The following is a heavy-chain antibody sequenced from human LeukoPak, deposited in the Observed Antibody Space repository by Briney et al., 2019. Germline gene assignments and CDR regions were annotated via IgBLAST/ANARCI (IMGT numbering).Heavy chain of an antibody. J-gene: IGHJ6*03. D-gene: IGHD6-19*01. V-gene: IGHV3-7*01. CDR2: IKQDGSEK. CDR1: GFTFSSYW. Sequence: GGPLRLSCAASGFTFSSYWMSWVRQAPGKGLEWVANIKQDGSEKYYVDSEKGRFTISRGNAKNSLYLQMNSMRAEDTAVYDWARDKNGSGWYGAWYYYYYVDVWGKGTTVSVSS. CDR3: ARDKNGSGWYGAWYYYYYVDV.